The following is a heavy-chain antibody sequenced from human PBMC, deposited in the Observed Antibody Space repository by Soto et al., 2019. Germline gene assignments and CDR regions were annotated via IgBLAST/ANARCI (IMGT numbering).Heavy chain of an antibody. D-gene: IGHD3-10*01. CDR3: ARGAPRGNIHEFDS. CDR2: IHKSGSP. J-gene: IGHJ4*02. CDR1: NGFIINGYY. Sequence: GTFSITSCAANGFIINGYYLGWVRQPPGKGLEWVGSIHKSGSPTYNPSLKTRITISMDLSKKQFSLRLSSLTAADTAVYYCARGAPRGNIHEFDSWGQGSLVTVSS. V-gene: IGHV4-38-2*02.